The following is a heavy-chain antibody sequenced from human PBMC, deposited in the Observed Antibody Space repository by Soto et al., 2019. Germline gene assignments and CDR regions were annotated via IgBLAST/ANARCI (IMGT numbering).Heavy chain of an antibody. Sequence: SETLSLTYAVSGGSISSGGYSWSWIRQPPGKGLEWIGYIYYSGSTNYNPSLKSRVTISVDTSKNQFSLKLSSVTAADTAVYYCAGQPLGYCSGGSCYSILYYYGMDVWGQGTTVTVSS. J-gene: IGHJ6*02. CDR1: GGSISSGGYS. D-gene: IGHD2-15*01. CDR2: IYYSGST. V-gene: IGHV4-61*08. CDR3: AGQPLGYCSGGSCYSILYYYGMDV.